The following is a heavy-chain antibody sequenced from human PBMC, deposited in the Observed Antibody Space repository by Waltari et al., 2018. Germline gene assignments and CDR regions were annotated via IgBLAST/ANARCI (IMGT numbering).Heavy chain of an antibody. CDR2: IKSKTDGGTT. D-gene: IGHD6-13*01. Sequence: EVQLLESGGGLVQPGGSLRLSCAASGFTFSNAWMNWVRQAPGKGLEWVGRIKSKTDGGTTDYAAPVKGRFTISRDDSKNTLYLQMNSLKTEDTAVYYCTTRATAAPFFFDYWGQGTLVTVSS. CDR1: GFTFSNAW. CDR3: TTRATAAPFFFDY. J-gene: IGHJ4*02. V-gene: IGHV3-15*07.